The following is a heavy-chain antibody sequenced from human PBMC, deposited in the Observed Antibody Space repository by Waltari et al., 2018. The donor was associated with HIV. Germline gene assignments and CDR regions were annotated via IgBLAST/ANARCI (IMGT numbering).Heavy chain of an antibody. CDR2: IIPIFGTA. Sequence: QSQLVQSGAEVKKLGSSVKFACKASGGPFSISATRWVRPAPGQGRGWLGGIIPIFGTANYAQKFQGRVTITADESTSTAYMELSSLRSEDTAVYYCARESPDTAMVKDAFDIWGQGTMVTVSS. V-gene: IGHV1-69*01. J-gene: IGHJ3*02. CDR3: ARESPDTAMVKDAFDI. D-gene: IGHD5-18*01. CDR1: GGPFSISA.